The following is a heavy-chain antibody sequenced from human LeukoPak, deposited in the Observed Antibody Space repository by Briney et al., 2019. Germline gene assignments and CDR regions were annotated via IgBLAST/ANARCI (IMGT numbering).Heavy chain of an antibody. J-gene: IGHJ4*02. CDR3: ARKVKKYSNVDY. CDR2: ISAYNGNT. D-gene: IGHD6-13*01. CDR1: GYTFTSYG. Sequence: VASVKVSCKASGYTFTSYGISWVRQAPGQGLEWMGWISAYNGNTNYAQKLQGRVTMTRDTSISTAYMELSRLRSDDTAVYYCARKVKKYSNVDYWGQGTLVTVSS. V-gene: IGHV1-18*01.